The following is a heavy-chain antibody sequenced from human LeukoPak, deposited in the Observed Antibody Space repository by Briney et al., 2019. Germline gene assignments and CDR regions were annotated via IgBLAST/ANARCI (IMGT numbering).Heavy chain of an antibody. J-gene: IGHJ4*02. V-gene: IGHV4-4*07. Sequence: SETLSLTCTVSGGSISSYYWSWIRQPAGKGLEWIGRIYSSGSTNYNPSLKSRVTLSVDTSKNQFSLKLNSVTAADTAVYYCAREKMAGVPLFDYWGQGTLVTVSS. CDR2: IYSSGST. D-gene: IGHD5-24*01. CDR3: AREKMAGVPLFDY. CDR1: GGSISSYY.